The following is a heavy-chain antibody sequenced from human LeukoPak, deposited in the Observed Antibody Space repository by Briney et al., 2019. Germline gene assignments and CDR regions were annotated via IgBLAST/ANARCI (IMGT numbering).Heavy chain of an antibody. CDR3: AREGGEGYYYADY. V-gene: IGHV1-2*02. J-gene: IGHJ4*02. Sequence: ASVKVSCKASGYTFTGYYMNWVRQAPGQGLEWMGWINPNNGGTNYAQKFQGRVTMTRDTSISTAYMELSRLRSDDTAVYYCAREGGEGYYYADYWGQGTLVTVSS. CDR2: INPNNGGT. CDR1: GYTFTGYY. D-gene: IGHD3-10*01.